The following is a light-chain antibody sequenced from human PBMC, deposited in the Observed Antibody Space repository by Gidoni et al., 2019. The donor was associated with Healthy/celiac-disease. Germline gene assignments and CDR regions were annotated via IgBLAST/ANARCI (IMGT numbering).Light chain of an antibody. CDR3: QQYNNWLPFT. CDR2: GAS. CDR1: QSVSSN. Sequence: ELVMTQSPATLSVSPGERATLSCRASQSVSSNLAWYQQKPGQAPRLLIYGASTRATGIPARFSGSGSGTEFTLTISSLQSEDFAVYYCQQYNNWLPFTFGPGTKVDIK. V-gene: IGKV3-15*01. J-gene: IGKJ3*01.